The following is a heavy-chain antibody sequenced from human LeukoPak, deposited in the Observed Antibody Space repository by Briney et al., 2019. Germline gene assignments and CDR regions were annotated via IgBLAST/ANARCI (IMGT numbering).Heavy chain of an antibody. CDR2: VIGSGGST. CDR1: GFTFDNFA. CDR3: AKHLGPYGAHPFDS. J-gene: IGHJ4*02. D-gene: IGHD4-17*01. Sequence: PGGSLSLSCAASGFTFDNFALSSVSQAAGNGMGLVSTVIGSGGSTFHVASVKGRFTISRDNSNNTVYLHMTGLRAEDTAVYYCAKHLGPYGAHPFDSWGLGTLVTVSS. V-gene: IGHV3-23*01.